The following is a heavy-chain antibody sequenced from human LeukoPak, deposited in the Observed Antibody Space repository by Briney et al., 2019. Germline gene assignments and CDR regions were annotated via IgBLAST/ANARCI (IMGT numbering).Heavy chain of an antibody. J-gene: IGHJ6*03. V-gene: IGHV4-39*07. Sequence: PSETLSLTCTVSGGSISSSTYYWGWIRQPPGKGLEWIGSIYYSGSTYYNPSLKSRVTISVDTSKNQFSLKLSSVTAADTAVYYCARYSSSWYYYYYMDVWGKGTTVTISS. CDR3: ARYSSSWYYYYYMDV. D-gene: IGHD6-13*01. CDR1: GGSISSSTYY. CDR2: IYYSGST.